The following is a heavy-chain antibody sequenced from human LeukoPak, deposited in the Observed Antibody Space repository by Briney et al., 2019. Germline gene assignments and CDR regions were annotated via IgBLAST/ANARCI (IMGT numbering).Heavy chain of an antibody. CDR2: ISYDGSNK. J-gene: IGHJ5*02. D-gene: IGHD3-22*01. CDR1: GFTSSSYG. Sequence: GGSLRLSCAASGFTSSSYGMHWVRQAPGKGLEWVAVISYDGSNKYYADFVKGRFTISRDNSKNTLYLQMNSLRAEDTAVYYCAKDRHDSSGRRIQNWFDPWGQGTLVTVSS. V-gene: IGHV3-30*18. CDR3: AKDRHDSSGRRIQNWFDP.